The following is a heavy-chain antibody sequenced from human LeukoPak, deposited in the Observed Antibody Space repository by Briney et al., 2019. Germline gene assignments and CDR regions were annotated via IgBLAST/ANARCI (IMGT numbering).Heavy chain of an antibody. V-gene: IGHV4-61*02. CDR1: GGSISSGSYY. CDR3: ATGPYYYGSGSYLNYYYMDV. J-gene: IGHJ6*03. D-gene: IGHD3-10*01. Sequence: SETLSLTCTVSGGSISSGSYYWSWIRQPAGKGLEWIGRIYTSGSTNYNPSLKSRVTISVDTSKNQFSLKLSSVTAADTAVYYCATGPYYYGSGSYLNYYYMDVWGKGTTVTISS. CDR2: IYTSGST.